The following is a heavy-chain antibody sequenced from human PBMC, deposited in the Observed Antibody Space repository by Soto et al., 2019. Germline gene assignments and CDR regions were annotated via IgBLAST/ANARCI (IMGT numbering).Heavy chain of an antibody. Sequence: SETLSLTCTVSGGSIAGHYWSWIRQPPGKGLEWIGYIYYSGSTYYNPSLNNRVTISVDTSNNQFSLRLNSVTAADTAVYYCTTVFLLPRGLGSSVFWGQGALVTVSS. D-gene: IGHD6-25*01. CDR2: IYYSGST. CDR1: GGSIAGHY. V-gene: IGHV4-59*11. CDR3: TTVFLLPRGLGSSVF. J-gene: IGHJ4*02.